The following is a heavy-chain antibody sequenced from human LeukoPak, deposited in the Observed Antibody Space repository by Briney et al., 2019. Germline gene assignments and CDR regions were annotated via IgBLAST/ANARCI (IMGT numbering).Heavy chain of an antibody. V-gene: IGHV3-23*01. CDR2: VSGSGGTT. CDR3: IKVIMFAFDI. CDR1: GFTFSSYA. D-gene: IGHD3-10*02. J-gene: IGHJ3*02. Sequence: QSGGSLRLSCAASGFTFSSYAMGWVRQAPGKGLEWVSAVSGSGGTTHYADSVKGRFPISRDNSKNTMYLQMNSLRAEDTAVYFCIKVIMFAFDIWGQGTMVTVSS.